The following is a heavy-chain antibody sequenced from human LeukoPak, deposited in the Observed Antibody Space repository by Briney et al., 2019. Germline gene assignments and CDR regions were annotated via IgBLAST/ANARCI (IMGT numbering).Heavy chain of an antibody. D-gene: IGHD2-8*02. J-gene: IGHJ5*02. V-gene: IGHV3-30*18. CDR3: AKSMPGGSQGVDH. CDR1: GFTFSSYG. Sequence: PGGSLRLSCAASGFTFSSYGMHWVRQAPGKGLEWVAVISYDGSNKYYADSVKGRFTISRDNSKNTLYLQMNSLRADDTAVYYCAKSMPGGSQGVDHWGQGTLVTVSS. CDR2: ISYDGSNK.